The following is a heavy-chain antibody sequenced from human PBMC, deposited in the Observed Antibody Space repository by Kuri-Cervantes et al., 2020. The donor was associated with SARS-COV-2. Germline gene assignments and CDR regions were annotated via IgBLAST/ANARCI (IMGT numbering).Heavy chain of an antibody. D-gene: IGHD6-6*01. V-gene: IGHV4-34*01. CDR2: INHSGST. CDR1: GGSFSGYY. Sequence: SQTLSLTCAVYGGSFSGYYWSWIRQPPGKGLEWVGEINHSGSTNYNPSLKGRVTISVDTSKNQFSLKLSSVTAADTAVYYCARGFEKGHRAPEYSSSLVVFDPWGQGTLVTVSS. J-gene: IGHJ5*02. CDR3: ARGFEKGHRAPEYSSSLVVFDP.